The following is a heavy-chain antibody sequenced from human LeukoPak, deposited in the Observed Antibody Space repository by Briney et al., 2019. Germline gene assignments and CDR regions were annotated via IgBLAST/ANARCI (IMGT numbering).Heavy chain of an antibody. CDR1: GFTFRNYG. CDR3: ARTWLQFSPDY. V-gene: IGHV3-21*04. CDR2: ISGSGYTT. J-gene: IGHJ4*02. D-gene: IGHD5-24*01. Sequence: GGSLRLSCAASGFTFRNYGMTWVRQAPGKGLEWVSAISGSGYTTYYADSVKGRFTISRDNAKNLLYLQMNSLRAEDTAVYYCARTWLQFSPDYWGQGILVTVSS.